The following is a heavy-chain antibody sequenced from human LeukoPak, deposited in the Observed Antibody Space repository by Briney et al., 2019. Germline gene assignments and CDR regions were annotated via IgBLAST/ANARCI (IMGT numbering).Heavy chain of an antibody. CDR1: GGSIRSYY. Sequence: SETLSLTCTVSGGSIRSYYWSWIRQPAGKGLEWIGRIYTSGSTNYNPSLKSRVTMSVDTSKNQFSLKLSSVTAADTAVYYCAREDPIVVVPAAIGLIDYWGQGTLVTVSS. CDR2: IYTSGST. CDR3: AREDPIVVVPAAIGLIDY. D-gene: IGHD2-2*01. J-gene: IGHJ4*02. V-gene: IGHV4-4*07.